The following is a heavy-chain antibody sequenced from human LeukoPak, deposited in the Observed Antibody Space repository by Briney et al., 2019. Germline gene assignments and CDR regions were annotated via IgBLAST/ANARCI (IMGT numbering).Heavy chain of an antibody. V-gene: IGHV1-18*01. CDR3: ARRGDYYDSSGYSHYFDY. CDR1: GYTFTSYG. J-gene: IGHJ4*02. D-gene: IGHD3-22*01. CDR2: ISAYNGNT. Sequence: ASVKVSCKASGYTFTSYGISWVRQAPGQGLEWMGWISAYNGNTNYAQKLQGRVTMTRDMSTSTVYMELSSLRSEDTAVYYCARRGDYYDSSGYSHYFDYWGQGTLVTVSS.